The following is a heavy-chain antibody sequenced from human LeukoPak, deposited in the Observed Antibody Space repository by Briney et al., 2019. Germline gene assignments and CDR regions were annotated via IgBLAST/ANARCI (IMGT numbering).Heavy chain of an antibody. CDR2: INHSGST. V-gene: IGHV4-34*01. Sequence: SETLSLTCAVYGGSFSGYYWSWIRQPPGKGLEWIGEINHSGSTNYNPSLKSRVTISVDTSKNQFSLKLSSVTAADTAVYYCARGPGYYDSSGYNDYWGQGTLVTVSS. J-gene: IGHJ4*02. CDR1: GGSFSGYY. CDR3: ARGPGYYDSSGYNDY. D-gene: IGHD3-22*01.